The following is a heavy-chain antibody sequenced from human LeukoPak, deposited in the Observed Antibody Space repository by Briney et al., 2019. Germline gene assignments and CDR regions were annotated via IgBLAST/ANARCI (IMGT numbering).Heavy chain of an antibody. CDR2: VRNKANRYTT. J-gene: IGHJ3*02. CDR3: ARGYNSFDI. V-gene: IGHV3-72*01. Sequence: GGSLRLSCAASGFTFSGSAIHWVRQSSGKGLEWVGRVRNKANRYTTEYAASVRGRFTISRDESKNSLYLEVNSLKTEDTAVYYCARGYNSFDIWGQGTTVTVSS. CDR1: GFTFSGSA. D-gene: IGHD5-24*01.